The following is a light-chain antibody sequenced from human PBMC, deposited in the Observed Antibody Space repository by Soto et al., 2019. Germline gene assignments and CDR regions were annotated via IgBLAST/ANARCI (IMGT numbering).Light chain of an antibody. CDR3: QQYGVSRT. V-gene: IGKV3-20*01. CDR2: GAS. CDR1: QSVSNNY. Sequence: EIVLTQSPGTLSLSPGERATLSCRASQSVSNNYLAWYQQKPGQAPRLLIYGASNRATGIPDRFSGSGSGTDSTLTISRLEPEDFAVYYCQQYGVSRTFGQGTKVDIK. J-gene: IGKJ1*01.